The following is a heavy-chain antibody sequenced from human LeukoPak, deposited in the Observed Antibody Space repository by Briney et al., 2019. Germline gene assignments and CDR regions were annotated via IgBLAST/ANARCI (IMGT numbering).Heavy chain of an antibody. CDR2: IRYDGSEK. V-gene: IGHV3-30*02. D-gene: IGHD3-22*01. J-gene: IGHJ4*02. Sequence: GGSLRLSCAASGFTFSRYGMHWVRQAPGKGLEWVAFIRYDGSEKYYVASAKGRFTISRDNSKNTLYLQMNSLRAEDTAVYYCAKGATTYSSGYYGLDYWGQGTLVTVSS. CDR3: AKGATTYSSGYYGLDY. CDR1: GFTFSRYG.